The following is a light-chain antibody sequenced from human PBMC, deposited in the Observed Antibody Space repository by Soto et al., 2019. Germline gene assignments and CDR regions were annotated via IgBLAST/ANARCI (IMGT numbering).Light chain of an antibody. CDR2: GAS. CDR3: HQYNNWPPLT. V-gene: IGKV3-15*01. J-gene: IGKJ4*01. Sequence: EIVMTQSPATLSVSPGERAILSCRASQSVSSSLAWFQQKPGQAPRLLIYGASTRATGIPARFSGSGSGTEFTLTISSLQSEDFAVYYCHQYNNWPPLTFGGGTKVEIK. CDR1: QSVSSS.